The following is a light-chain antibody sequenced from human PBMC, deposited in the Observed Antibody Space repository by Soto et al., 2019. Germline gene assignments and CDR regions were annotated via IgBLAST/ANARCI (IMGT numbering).Light chain of an antibody. Sequence: QSALTQPASVSGSPGQSITISCTGTSSDVGGYNYVSWYQQHPGKAPKLMIYDVSHRPSGVSNRFSGSKSGNTASLTISGLQAEDEADYYCSSYTSLSTVVFGGGTKLTVL. J-gene: IGLJ2*01. V-gene: IGLV2-14*03. CDR1: SSDVGGYNY. CDR2: DVS. CDR3: SSYTSLSTVV.